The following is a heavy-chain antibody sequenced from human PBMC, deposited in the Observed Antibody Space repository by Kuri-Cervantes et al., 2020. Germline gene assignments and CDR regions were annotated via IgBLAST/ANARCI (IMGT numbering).Heavy chain of an antibody. Sequence: SETLSLTCTVSGASISSYYWSWIRQPPGKGLEWIGYIYYNGSTNYNPSLKSRVTISVDTSKNQFSLKLSSVTAADTAVYYCASSTGSGTFDYWGQGTLVTVSS. CDR2: IYYNGST. J-gene: IGHJ4*02. V-gene: IGHV4-59*01. CDR3: ASSTGSGTFDY. D-gene: IGHD1-26*01. CDR1: GASISSYY.